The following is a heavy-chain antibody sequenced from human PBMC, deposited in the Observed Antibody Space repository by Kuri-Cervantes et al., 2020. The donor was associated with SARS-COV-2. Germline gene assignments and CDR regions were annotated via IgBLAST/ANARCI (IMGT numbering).Heavy chain of an antibody. CDR1: GFLFSASA. J-gene: IGHJ4*02. Sequence: GESLKISCEVSGFLFSASAIHWVRQASGKGLEWVGRVRGKANNYATAYAASVKGRFTISRDNAKNSLYLQMSSLRAEDTAVYYCARDLRLEKSLDYWGQGTRGTVSS. V-gene: IGHV3-73*01. CDR2: VRGKANNYAT. CDR3: ARDLRLEKSLDY. D-gene: IGHD6-19*01.